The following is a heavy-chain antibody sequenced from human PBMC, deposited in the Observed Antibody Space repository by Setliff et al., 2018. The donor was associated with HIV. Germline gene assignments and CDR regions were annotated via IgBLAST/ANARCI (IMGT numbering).Heavy chain of an antibody. J-gene: IGHJ4*02. Sequence: ETLSLTCTVSGGSMSSSGYYWGWIRQTPDKGLEWIGIIYYSGATYYNPSLTSRVTISVDTSRNQLSLKLRSVTAADTAAYYCARLGYVSGGFYKTPGPYYFDYWGQGALVTVSS. V-gene: IGHV4-39*01. CDR2: IYYSGAT. D-gene: IGHD3-10*01. CDR1: GGSMSSSGYY. CDR3: ARLGYVSGGFYKTPGPYYFDY.